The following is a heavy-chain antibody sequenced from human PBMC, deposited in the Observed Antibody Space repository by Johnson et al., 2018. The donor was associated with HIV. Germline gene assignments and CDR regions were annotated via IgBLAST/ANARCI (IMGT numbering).Heavy chain of an antibody. CDR3: ARGLAYCGGDCSNAFDI. J-gene: IGHJ3*02. CDR1: GFTFDDYG. D-gene: IGHD2-21*02. V-gene: IGHV3-20*04. CDR2: IHWHGGST. Sequence: VQLVESGGGVVRPGGSLRLSCAAPGFTFDDYGMSRVRQAPGKGLQRVTGIHWHGGSTGYAEPVKGRIPMSRDNAKNSLYLQMNSLRADDTALYYCARGLAYCGGDCSNAFDIWGQGTMVTVSS.